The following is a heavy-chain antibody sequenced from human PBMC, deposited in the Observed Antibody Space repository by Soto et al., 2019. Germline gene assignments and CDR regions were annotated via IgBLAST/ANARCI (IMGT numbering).Heavy chain of an antibody. D-gene: IGHD3-22*01. V-gene: IGHV4-34*01. CDR2: INHSGST. Sequence: SETLSLTCAVYGGSFSGYYWSWIRQPPGKGLEWIGEINHSGSTNYNPSLKSRVTISVGTSKNQFSLKLDSVTAADTAVYYCARTTMTSYYFDYWGQGTLVTVSS. J-gene: IGHJ4*02. CDR3: ARTTMTSYYFDY. CDR1: GGSFSGYY.